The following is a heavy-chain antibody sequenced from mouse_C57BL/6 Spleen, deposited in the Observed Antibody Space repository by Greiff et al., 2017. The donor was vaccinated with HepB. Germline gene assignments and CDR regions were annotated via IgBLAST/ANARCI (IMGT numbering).Heavy chain of an antibody. Sequence: QVHVKQPGAELVKPGASVKLSCKASGYTFTSYWMHWVKQRPGRGLEWIGRIDPNSGGTKYNEKFKSKATLTVDKPSSTAYMQLSSLTSEDSAVYYCATVVERFWYFDVWGTGTTVTVSS. CDR1: GYTFTSYW. J-gene: IGHJ1*03. D-gene: IGHD1-1*01. CDR3: ATVVERFWYFDV. V-gene: IGHV1-72*01. CDR2: IDPNSGGT.